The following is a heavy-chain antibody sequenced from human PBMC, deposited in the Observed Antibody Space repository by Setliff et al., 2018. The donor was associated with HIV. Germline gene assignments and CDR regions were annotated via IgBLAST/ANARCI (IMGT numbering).Heavy chain of an antibody. V-gene: IGHV3-23*01. J-gene: IGHJ4*02. CDR1: GFTFSSYW. Sequence: PGGSLRLSCAASGFTFSSYWMSWVRQAPGKGLEWVSGINWNGATTDYADSVKGRFTISRDNSKNMLYLQMNSLRAEDTAVYYCASARIPTGGTSTSLDYWGQGALVTVSS. D-gene: IGHD1-1*01. CDR2: INWNGATT. CDR3: ASARIPTGGTSTSLDY.